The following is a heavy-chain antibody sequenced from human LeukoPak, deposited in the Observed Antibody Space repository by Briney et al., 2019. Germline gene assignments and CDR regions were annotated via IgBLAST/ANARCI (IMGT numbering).Heavy chain of an antibody. CDR3: AKDSGLLYFDY. Sequence: GGSLRLPCAASGFTFSSYGMHWVRQAPGKGLEWVAVISYDGSNKYYADSVKGRFTISRDNSKNTLYLQMNSLRAEDTAVYYCAKDSGLLYFDYWGQGTLVTVSS. J-gene: IGHJ4*02. CDR2: ISYDGSNK. V-gene: IGHV3-30*18. CDR1: GFTFSSYG. D-gene: IGHD1-26*01.